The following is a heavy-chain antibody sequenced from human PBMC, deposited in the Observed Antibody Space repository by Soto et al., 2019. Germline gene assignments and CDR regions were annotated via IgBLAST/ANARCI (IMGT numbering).Heavy chain of an antibody. CDR1: GYTFTSYG. Sequence: ATLKVYFEASGYTFTSYGISWVRQAHGQGLEWMGWISAYNGNTNYAQKLQGRVTMTTDTSTSTAYMELRSLRSDDTAVYYCARVYCSSTSCYDYYYYGMDVWGQGTTVTVS. D-gene: IGHD2-2*01. J-gene: IGHJ6*02. V-gene: IGHV1-18*04. CDR2: ISAYNGNT. CDR3: ARVYCSSTSCYDYYYYGMDV.